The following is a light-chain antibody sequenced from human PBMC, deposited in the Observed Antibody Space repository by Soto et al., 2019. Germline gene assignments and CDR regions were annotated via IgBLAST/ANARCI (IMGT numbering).Light chain of an antibody. CDR1: SSNVGSLS. V-gene: IGLV1-44*01. CDR2: SNY. CDR3: AAWDGSLNGLYV. Sequence: QSVLTQAPSASGTPGQRVTISCSGSSSNVGSLSVDWYQHLPGTAPKLLIHSNYQRPSGVPDLFSGSKAGTSASLAIKGLQSEDEADYYCAAWDGSLNGLYVFGTGTKVTVL. J-gene: IGLJ1*01.